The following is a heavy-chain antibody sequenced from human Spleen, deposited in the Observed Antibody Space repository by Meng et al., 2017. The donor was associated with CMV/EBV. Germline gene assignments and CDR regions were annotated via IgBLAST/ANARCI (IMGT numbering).Heavy chain of an antibody. Sequence: VQPRGEVRKPGPSVKFSCKPSVYTSTGYYMHWVRQAPGQGLEWMGWINPNSGGTNYAQKFQGRVTMTRDTSISTAYMELSRLRSDDTAVYYCARGKVDTAISRLYFDYWGQGTLVTVSS. D-gene: IGHD5-18*01. V-gene: IGHV1-2*02. J-gene: IGHJ4*02. CDR2: INPNSGGT. CDR3: ARGKVDTAISRLYFDY. CDR1: VYTSTGYY.